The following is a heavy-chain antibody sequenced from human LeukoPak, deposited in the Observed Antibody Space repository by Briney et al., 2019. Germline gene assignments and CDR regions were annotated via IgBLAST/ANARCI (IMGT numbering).Heavy chain of an antibody. CDR1: GFTFSSYA. V-gene: IGHV3-23*01. CDR3: AKDKLGGTNANYFDS. Sequence: PGGSLRLSCAASGFTFSSYAMSWVRQAPGKGLEWVSTISAGGGSTYYAGSVKGRFTISRDNSKNTVYLQMSSLRAEDTAVYYCAKDKLGGTNANYFDSWGQGTLVTVSS. CDR2: ISAGGGST. D-gene: IGHD1-26*01. J-gene: IGHJ4*02.